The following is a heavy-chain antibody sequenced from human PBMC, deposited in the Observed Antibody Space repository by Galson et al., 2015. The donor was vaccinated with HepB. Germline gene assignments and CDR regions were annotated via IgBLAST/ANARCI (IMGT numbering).Heavy chain of an antibody. V-gene: IGHV4-34*01. CDR3: ARGVGGSNCGGDCYPLGYFDY. CDR2: INHSGST. J-gene: IGHJ4*02. CDR1: GGSFSGYY. D-gene: IGHD2-21*02. Sequence: LSLTCTVYGGSFSGYYWSWIRQPPGKGLEWVGEINHSGSTNYNPSLKSRVTISVDTSKNQFSLKLSSVTAADTAVYYCARGVGGSNCGGDCYPLGYFDYWGQGTLVTVSS.